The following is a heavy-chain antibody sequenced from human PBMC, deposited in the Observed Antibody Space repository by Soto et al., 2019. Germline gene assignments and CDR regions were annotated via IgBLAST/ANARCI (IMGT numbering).Heavy chain of an antibody. CDR1: GAAITGADSY. V-gene: IGHV4-31*11. J-gene: IGHJ6*02. Sequence: PSETRCLTGAVSGAAITGADSYGYCSRKPPGKGLEWIGYIAYSGDSYYNPSFRSRVCMSADRSEHKFSLTLKSVTAAVTAVYFCGRDFERSAIGSWGQRTSVTVSS. D-gene: IGHD3-9*01. CDR3: GRDFERSAIGS. CDR2: IAYSGDS.